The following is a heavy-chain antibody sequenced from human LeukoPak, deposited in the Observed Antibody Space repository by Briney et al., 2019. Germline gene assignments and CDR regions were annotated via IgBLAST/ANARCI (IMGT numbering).Heavy chain of an antibody. D-gene: IGHD2-2*01. CDR3: ASMPSTEIYYFHYMDV. Sequence: RPGGSLRLSCADSRFNFSSYTMNWVRQAPGNGLEWVSGISANAVSTYYADSVKGRFTISRDNSKNTLYLHMDRLGTEDTAVYYCASMPSTEIYYFHYMDVWGKGTTVTVSS. V-gene: IGHV3-23*01. J-gene: IGHJ6*03. CDR2: ISANAVST. CDR1: RFNFSSYT.